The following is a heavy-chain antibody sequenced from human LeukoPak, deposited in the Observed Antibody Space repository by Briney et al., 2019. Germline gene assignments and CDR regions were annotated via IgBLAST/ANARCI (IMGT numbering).Heavy chain of an antibody. CDR2: INHSGYT. V-gene: IGHV4-34*01. CDR3: TRMTAGHDY. Sequence: SETLSLTCAVSGVSLSDYYWSWVRQTPGKGLEWIGEINHSGYTNDSPSLKSRVTLSIDTSSKQFSLNVRSVTVADTGIYYCTRMTAGHDYWGQGTLVTVSS. CDR1: GVSLSDYY. D-gene: IGHD2-21*02. J-gene: IGHJ4*02.